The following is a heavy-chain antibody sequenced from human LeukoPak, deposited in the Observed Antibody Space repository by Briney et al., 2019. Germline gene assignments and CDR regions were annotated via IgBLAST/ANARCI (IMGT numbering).Heavy chain of an antibody. J-gene: IGHJ4*02. CDR2: ISSNGGST. CDR3: ARGYCSSTSCPYYFDY. CDR1: GFTFSSYA. V-gene: IGHV3-64*01. D-gene: IGHD2-2*01. Sequence: PGGSLRLSCAASGFTFSSYAMHWVHQAPGKGLEYVSSISSNGGSTYYANSVKGRFTISRDNSKNTLYPQMGSLRAEDMAVYYCARGYCSSTSCPYYFDYWGQGTLVTVSS.